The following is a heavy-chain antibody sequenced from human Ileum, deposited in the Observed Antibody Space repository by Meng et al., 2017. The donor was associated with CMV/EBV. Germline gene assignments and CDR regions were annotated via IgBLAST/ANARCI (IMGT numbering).Heavy chain of an antibody. CDR3: ARDNDFTNSY. D-gene: IGHD2-8*01. CDR1: GFTVSSNY. Sequence: GGSLRLSCAASGFTVSSNYMSWVRQAPGKGLEWVSGINSAGRTYYADSVKGRFTISRDNSKNTLYLQMESLRVDDTAVYYCARDNDFTNSYWGQGTLVTVSS. CDR2: INSAGRT. V-gene: IGHV3-53*01. J-gene: IGHJ4*02.